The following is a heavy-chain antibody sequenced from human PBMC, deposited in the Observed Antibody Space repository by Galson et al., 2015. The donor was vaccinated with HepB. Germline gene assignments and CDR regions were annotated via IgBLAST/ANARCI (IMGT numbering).Heavy chain of an antibody. Sequence: SLRLSCAASGFRFISHGMHWVRQDPGKGLEWVAVTVYGGAEEHYADPVKGRFTISRDTSKNTVYLQMNSLRVEDTAVYYCAREQVYGDYRTADFWGQGTLVSVSS. V-gene: IGHV3-33*01. D-gene: IGHD4-17*01. CDR3: AREQVYGDYRTADF. J-gene: IGHJ4*02. CDR2: TVYGGAEE. CDR1: GFRFISHG.